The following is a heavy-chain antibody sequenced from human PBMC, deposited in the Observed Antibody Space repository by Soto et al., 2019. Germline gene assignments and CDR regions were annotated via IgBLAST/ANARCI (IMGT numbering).Heavy chain of an antibody. CDR2: ISYDGTSS. CDR1: GFTFISYT. D-gene: IGHD1-26*01. Sequence: QVQLVESGGGVVQPGRSLRLSCAASGFTFISYTMHWVRQAPGKGLEWVAVISYDGTSSYYADSVKGRFTISRDNSKNTLYLQMNSLRAEDTAVYYCVSEVGPRNFDCWGQGTLVTVSS. V-gene: IGHV3-30-3*01. J-gene: IGHJ4*02. CDR3: VSEVGPRNFDC.